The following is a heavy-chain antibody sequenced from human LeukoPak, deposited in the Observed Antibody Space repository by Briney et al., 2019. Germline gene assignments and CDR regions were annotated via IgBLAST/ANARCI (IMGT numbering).Heavy chain of an antibody. CDR1: GGSISSYY. J-gene: IGHJ3*02. Sequence: SETLSLTCTVSGGSISSYYWSWIRQPPGKGLEWIGYIYYSGSTNYNPSFKSRVTISVDTSKNQFSLKLSSVTAADTAVYYCARLEDYDDFAFDIWGQGTMVTVSS. CDR2: IYYSGST. V-gene: IGHV4-59*08. CDR3: ARLEDYDDFAFDI. D-gene: IGHD3-3*01.